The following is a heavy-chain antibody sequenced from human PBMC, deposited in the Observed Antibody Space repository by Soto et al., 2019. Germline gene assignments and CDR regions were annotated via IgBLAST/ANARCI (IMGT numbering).Heavy chain of an antibody. V-gene: IGHV3-23*01. CDR2: ISGSGGST. D-gene: IGHD1-26*01. CDR3: AKPVGARYYYYGMDV. J-gene: IGHJ6*02. CDR1: GFTFSSYA. Sequence: EVQLLESGGGLVQPGGSLRLSCAASGFTFSSYAMSWVRQAPGKGLEWVSAISGSGGSTYYADSVKGRFTISRDNSKNTLDLQMNSLRAEDTAVYYCAKPVGARYYYYGMDVWGQGTTVTVSS.